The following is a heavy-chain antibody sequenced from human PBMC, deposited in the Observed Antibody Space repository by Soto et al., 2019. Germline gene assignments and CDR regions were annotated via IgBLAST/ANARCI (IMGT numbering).Heavy chain of an antibody. CDR2: INSDGSST. CDR1: GFTFSNHW. V-gene: IGHV3-74*01. Sequence: EVQLVESGGGLVQPGGSLRLSCAASGFTFSNHWMHWVRQAPGKGLVWVSRINSDGSSTGYADSVKGRYTISRDNAKNRLSLQMNSLKAEDTAVYYCAKDRMYYDILTGFYYYYYMDVWGKGTTVTVSS. J-gene: IGHJ6*03. D-gene: IGHD3-9*01. CDR3: AKDRMYYDILTGFYYYYYMDV.